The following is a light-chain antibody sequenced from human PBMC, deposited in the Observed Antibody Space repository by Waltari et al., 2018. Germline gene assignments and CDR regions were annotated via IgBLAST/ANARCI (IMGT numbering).Light chain of an antibody. V-gene: IGLV2-14*03. CDR3: TSFTSSSTIV. CDR1: SSDVGGYNY. Sequence: QSALTQPASVSGSPGQPITISCTGSSSDVGGYNYVSWYQQHPGKAPKLMISDVNKRPSGVSNRFSGSKSDNTASLTISGLQAEDEAHYYCTSFTSSSTIVFGGGTKLTVL. CDR2: DVN. J-gene: IGLJ2*01.